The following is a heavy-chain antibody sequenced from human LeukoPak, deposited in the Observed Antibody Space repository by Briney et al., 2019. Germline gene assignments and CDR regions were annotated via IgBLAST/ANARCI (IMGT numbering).Heavy chain of an antibody. D-gene: IGHD3-10*01. V-gene: IGHV3-23*01. Sequence: GGSLRLSCAASGFPFTNYAMSWVRQAPGKGLECVSVISGDGGTTFYADSVKGRFTISRDNSKNTLYLQMNSLRAEDTAVYYCAKHLWRDLLWFGEGYYFGYWGQGTLVTVSS. CDR1: GFPFTNYA. CDR3: AKHLWRDLLWFGEGYYFGY. J-gene: IGHJ4*02. CDR2: ISGDGGTT.